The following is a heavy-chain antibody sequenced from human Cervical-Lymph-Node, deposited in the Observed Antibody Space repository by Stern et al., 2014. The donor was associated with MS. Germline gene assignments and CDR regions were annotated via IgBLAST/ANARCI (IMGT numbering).Heavy chain of an antibody. CDR3: ASGYRIFDY. V-gene: IGHV4-61*02. Sequence: QVQLVQSGPGLVKPSQTLSLTCTVSGGSISSGSDYWSWIRQPVGKGLEWIGRIHASGSAFYTPSLKSRFTISTDTSMNQFSLELNSATAADTAIYYCASGYRIFDYWGQGILVTVSS. D-gene: IGHD5-18*01. CDR2: IHASGSA. J-gene: IGHJ4*02. CDR1: GGSISSGSDY.